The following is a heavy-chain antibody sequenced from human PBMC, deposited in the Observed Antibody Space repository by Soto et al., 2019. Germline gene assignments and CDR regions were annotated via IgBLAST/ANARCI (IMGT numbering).Heavy chain of an antibody. J-gene: IGHJ3*02. CDR2: ISSNGGST. CDR1: GFTFSSYA. Sequence: GGSMGLSCSASGFTFSSYAMHWVRQAPGKGLEYVSAISSNGGSTYYADSVKGRFTISRDNSKNTLYLQMSSLRAEDTAVYYCVKDRNSGSYPNHDAFDIWGQGTMVTVSS. D-gene: IGHD1-26*01. CDR3: VKDRNSGSYPNHDAFDI. V-gene: IGHV3-64D*06.